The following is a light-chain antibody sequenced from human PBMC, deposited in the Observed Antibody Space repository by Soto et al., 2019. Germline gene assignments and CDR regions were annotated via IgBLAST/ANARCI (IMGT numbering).Light chain of an antibody. CDR3: LQRSDWPWT. Sequence: ETVLTQSPGTLSLSPGERATLSCRASQSVRNFLAWYQHKPGLAPRLLISDVSNRPTGIPDRFSGSGSGTDFTLTISSLEPEDFAVYYCLQRSDWPWTFGQGTKVEI. CDR1: QSVRNF. J-gene: IGKJ1*01. V-gene: IGKV3-11*01. CDR2: DVS.